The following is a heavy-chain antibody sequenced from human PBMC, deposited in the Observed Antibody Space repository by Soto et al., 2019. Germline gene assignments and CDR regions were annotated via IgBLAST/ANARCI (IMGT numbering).Heavy chain of an antibody. CDR2: ISYDGSNK. Sequence: QVQLVESGGGVVQPGRSLRLSCAASGFTFSSYGMHWVRQAPGKGLEWVAVISYDGSNKYYADSVKGRFTISRDNSKNTLYLQMNSLGAEDTAVYYGAKVGNRGSNYWGQGTLVTVAS. CDR1: GFTFSSYG. V-gene: IGHV3-30*18. J-gene: IGHJ4*02. CDR3: AKVGNRGSNY. D-gene: IGHD7-27*01.